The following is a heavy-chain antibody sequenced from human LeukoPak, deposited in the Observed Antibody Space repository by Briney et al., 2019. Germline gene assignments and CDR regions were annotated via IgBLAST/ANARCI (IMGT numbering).Heavy chain of an antibody. CDR2: IYYSGST. CDR1: GGSISSGGYS. V-gene: IGHV4-61*08. D-gene: IGHD6-19*01. J-gene: IGHJ4*02. CDR3: ARDAEGSGWFDY. Sequence: PSETLSLTCAVSGGSISSGGYSWSWIRQPPGKGLEWIGYIYYSGSTNYNPSLKSRVTISVDTSKNQFSLKLSSVTAADTAVYYCARDAEGSGWFDYWGQGTLVTVSS.